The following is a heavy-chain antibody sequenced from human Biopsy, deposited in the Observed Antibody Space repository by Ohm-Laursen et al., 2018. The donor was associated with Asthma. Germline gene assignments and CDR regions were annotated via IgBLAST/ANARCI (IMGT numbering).Heavy chain of an antibody. CDR2: FNPSGGST. D-gene: IGHD1/OR15-1a*01. Sequence: GASVKVSCNASGYSFTSDYIHWVRQAPGQGLEWMGIFNPSGGSTSYAQKFQGRVTMTRDTSTSTVYMELSSLRSEDTAVYYCVRPSGTNPHYFDYWGQGTLVTVSS. J-gene: IGHJ4*02. V-gene: IGHV1-46*01. CDR1: GYSFTSDY. CDR3: VRPSGTNPHYFDY.